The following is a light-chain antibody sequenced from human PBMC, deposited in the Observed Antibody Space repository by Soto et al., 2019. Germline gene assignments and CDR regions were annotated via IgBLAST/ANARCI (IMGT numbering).Light chain of an antibody. V-gene: IGLV1-47*01. CDR2: KNN. Sequence: QSVLTQPPSASGTPGQRVTLSCSGGSSNIGSNYVYWYQQFPGTAPKLLIYKNNERPSGVPDRFSGYKSGTSASLAISGLRSEDEADYYCATWDDSLNSPLFGGGTKLTVL. CDR3: ATWDDSLNSPL. J-gene: IGLJ2*01. CDR1: SSNIGSNY.